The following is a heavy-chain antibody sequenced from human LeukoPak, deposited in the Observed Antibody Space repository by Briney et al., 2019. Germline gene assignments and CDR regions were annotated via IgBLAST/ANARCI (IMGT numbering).Heavy chain of an antibody. V-gene: IGHV4-34*01. D-gene: IGHD1-26*01. CDR3: ARSEISGSYQGNAFDI. CDR1: GGSFSGYY. J-gene: IGHJ3*02. CDR2: INHSGST. Sequence: PSETLSLTCAVYGGSFSGYYWSWIRQPPGKGLEWIGEINHSGSTNYNPSLKSRVTISVDTSKNQFSLKLSSVTAADTAVYYCARSEISGSYQGNAFDIWGQGTMVTVSS.